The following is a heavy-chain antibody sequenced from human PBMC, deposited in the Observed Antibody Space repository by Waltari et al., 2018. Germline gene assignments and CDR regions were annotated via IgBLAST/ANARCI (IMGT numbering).Heavy chain of an antibody. J-gene: IGHJ6*02. CDR3: ARGRYFDWLLYSYYYGMDV. Sequence: EVQLVESGGGLVQPGGSLRLSCAASGFTFSSYEMNWVRQAPGKGLEWVSYISSSGSTIYYADSVKGRFTISRDNAKNSLYLQMNSLRAEDTAVYYCARGRYFDWLLYSYYYGMDVWGQGP. CDR1: GFTFSSYE. V-gene: IGHV3-48*03. D-gene: IGHD3-9*01. CDR2: ISSSGSTI.